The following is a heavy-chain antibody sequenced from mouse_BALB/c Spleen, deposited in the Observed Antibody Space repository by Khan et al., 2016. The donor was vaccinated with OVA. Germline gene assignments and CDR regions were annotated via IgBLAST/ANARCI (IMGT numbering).Heavy chain of an antibody. CDR2: IWAGGST. J-gene: IGHJ2*01. Sequence: QVQLKQSGPGLVAPSQSLSITCTVSGFSLTSYGVHWVRQPPGKGLVWLGVIWAGGSTTYNSAPMSRLSTSTDNSESHDFLKMNSLQTDDTAKYYCARLEDRWGQGTTLTVSS. V-gene: IGHV2-9*02. CDR1: GFSLTSYG. CDR3: ARLEDR.